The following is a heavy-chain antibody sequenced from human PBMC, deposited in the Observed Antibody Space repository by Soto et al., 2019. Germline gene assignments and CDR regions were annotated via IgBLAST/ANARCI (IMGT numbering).Heavy chain of an antibody. J-gene: IGHJ5*02. CDR3: ARRSSSSLGSLFDP. V-gene: IGHV4-39*01. D-gene: IGHD6-6*01. CDR1: GGSISSSTYY. Sequence: XGTLSLTFTVSGGSISSSTYYWDWIRQPPGKGLEWIGAMYYTGNKNYNPSLESRVTMSVDTSKNQFSLKLSSVTPTDTAVYYCARRSSSSLGSLFDPWGRGILVTVSS. CDR2: MYYTGNK.